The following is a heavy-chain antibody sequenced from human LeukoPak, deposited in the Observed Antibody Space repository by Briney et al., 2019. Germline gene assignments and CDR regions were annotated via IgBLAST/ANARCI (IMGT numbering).Heavy chain of an antibody. J-gene: IGHJ1*01. CDR3: ARGGDYGDYVEYFQH. D-gene: IGHD4-17*01. Sequence: SQTLSLTCAVSGGSISGGGYSWSWIRQPPGKGLEWIGYIYHSGSTYYNPSLKSRVTISVDRSKNQFSLKLSSVTAADTAAYYCARGGDYGDYVEYFQHWGQGTLVTVSS. CDR2: IYHSGST. V-gene: IGHV4-30-2*01. CDR1: GGSISGGGYS.